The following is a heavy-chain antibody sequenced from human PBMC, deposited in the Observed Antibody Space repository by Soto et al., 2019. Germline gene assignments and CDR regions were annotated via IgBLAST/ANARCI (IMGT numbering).Heavy chain of an antibody. Sequence: SETLSLTCTVSGGSISIGGYYWSWIRQHPGKGLEWIGYIYNSGSTYYNPSLKSRVTISVDTSKNQFSLKLSSVTAADTAVYYCARGAAVPKRYYYYYMDVWGKGTTVTV. J-gene: IGHJ6*03. CDR3: ARGAAVPKRYYYYYMDV. CDR2: IYNSGST. D-gene: IGHD2-2*01. CDR1: GGSISIGGYY. V-gene: IGHV4-31*03.